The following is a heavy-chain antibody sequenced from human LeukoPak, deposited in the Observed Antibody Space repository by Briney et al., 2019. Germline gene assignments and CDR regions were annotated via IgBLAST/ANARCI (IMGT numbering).Heavy chain of an antibody. D-gene: IGHD1-26*01. CDR1: GYTFTGYY. J-gene: IGHJ3*02. CDR3: ARDRYSGSYSDAFDI. CDR2: INPNSGGT. V-gene: IGHV1-2*02. Sequence: ASVKVSCKASGYTFTGYYMHWVRQAPGQGLEWMGWINPNSGGTNYAQKFQGRVTMTRDTSISTAYMELSRLRSDDTAVYYCARDRYSGSYSDAFDIWGQGTVVTVSS.